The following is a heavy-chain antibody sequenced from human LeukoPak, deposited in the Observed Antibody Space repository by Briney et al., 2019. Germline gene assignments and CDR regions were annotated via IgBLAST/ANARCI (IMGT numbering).Heavy chain of an antibody. CDR1: GFIFTNYF. Sequence: GGSLRLSCAASGFIFTNYFMSWVRQAPGKGLEWVASIKHDGSEKYYVDSVRGRFTISRDNTMNSLYLQMSSLRAEDTAVYYCAKDQDGDYPSPWDYWGQGTPVTVSS. CDR2: IKHDGSEK. CDR3: AKDQDGDYPSPWDY. J-gene: IGHJ4*02. D-gene: IGHD4-17*01. V-gene: IGHV3-7*01.